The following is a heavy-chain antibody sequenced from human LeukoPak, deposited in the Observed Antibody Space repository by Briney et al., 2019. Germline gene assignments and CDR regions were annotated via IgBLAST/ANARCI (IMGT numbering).Heavy chain of an antibody. J-gene: IGHJ4*02. V-gene: IGHV3-30*02. CDR3: ASPRGSGYPFDY. CDR2: IRYDGSNK. D-gene: IGHD3-22*01. Sequence: GGSLRLSCAASGFTFSSYGMHWVRQAPGKGLEWVAFIRYDGSNKYYADSVKGRFTISRDNSKNTLYLQMNSLRAEDTAVYYCASPRGSGYPFDYWGQGTLVTVSS. CDR1: GFTFSSYG.